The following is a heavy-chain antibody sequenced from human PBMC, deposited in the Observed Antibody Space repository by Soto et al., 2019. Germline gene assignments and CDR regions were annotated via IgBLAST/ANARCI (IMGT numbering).Heavy chain of an antibody. J-gene: IGHJ6*03. CDR1: GFTFSSYS. Sequence: GGSLRLSCAASGFTFSSYSMNWVRQAPGKGLEWVSYISSSSSTIYYADSVKGRFTISRDNAKNPLYLQMNSLRAEDTAVYYCARGPKYDFWSGYYTDSYYMDVWGKGTTVTVSS. CDR2: ISSSSSTI. D-gene: IGHD3-3*01. V-gene: IGHV3-48*01. CDR3: ARGPKYDFWSGYYTDSYYMDV.